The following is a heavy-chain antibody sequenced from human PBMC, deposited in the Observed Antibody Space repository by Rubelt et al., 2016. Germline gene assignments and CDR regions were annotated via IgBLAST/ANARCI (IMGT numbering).Heavy chain of an antibody. D-gene: IGHD3-3*01. Sequence: QVQLVQSGAEVKKPGASVKVSCKASGYTFTSYDINWVRQATGQGLEWMGWMNPNSGNTGYAQKFQGRVTMTRNTSISTAYMELSSLRPEDTDVYYCSRMENDFWSGYHNWFDPWGQGTLVTVSS. CDR2: MNPNSGNT. CDR3: SRMENDFWSGYHNWFDP. V-gene: IGHV1-8*01. J-gene: IGHJ5*02. CDR1: GYTFTSYD.